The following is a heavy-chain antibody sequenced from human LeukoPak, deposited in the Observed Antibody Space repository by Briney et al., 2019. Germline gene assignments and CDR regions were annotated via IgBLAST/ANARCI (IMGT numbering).Heavy chain of an antibody. V-gene: IGHV4-59*08. J-gene: IGHJ4*02. Sequence: SGTLSHTCTDPGGSTCRYYWSSSRHPPGKGLEWIGHIYYSGRTKYNPSVKTRVTISVDTSKNQFSLKLSYVTAPDTAVYYCARGARAGYNLEPFDYWGQGTLVTVFS. D-gene: IGHD5-24*01. CDR1: GGSTCRYY. CDR3: ARGARAGYNLEPFDY. CDR2: IYYSGRT.